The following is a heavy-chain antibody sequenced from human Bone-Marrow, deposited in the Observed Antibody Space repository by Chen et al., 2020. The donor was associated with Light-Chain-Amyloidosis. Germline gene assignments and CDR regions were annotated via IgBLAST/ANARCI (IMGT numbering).Heavy chain of an antibody. CDR1: GLTLTTYW. CDR2: INEDGGTT. J-gene: IGHJ4*02. D-gene: IGHD2-15*01. Sequence: EVQVVESGGGLVQPGGSLRLSCAASGLTLTTYWMHWVRQAPGKGLVWVSRINEDGGTTNYAESVRGRFTISRDTAKNILYLQMNSLRAEDTALYYCAKDFGGRDDYWGQGTLVTVSS. CDR3: AKDFGGRDDY. V-gene: IGHV3-74*01.